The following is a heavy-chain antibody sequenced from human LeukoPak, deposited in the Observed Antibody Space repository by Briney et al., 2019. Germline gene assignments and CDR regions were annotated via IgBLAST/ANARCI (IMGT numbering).Heavy chain of an antibody. CDR2: IYYTGST. CDR3: ARDWRPGITAAGPFDP. J-gene: IGHJ5*02. D-gene: IGHD6-13*01. CDR1: GGSISSYY. Sequence: PSETLSLTCTVSGGSISSYYWSWIRQSPGKGLEWIGYIYYTGSTNYNPSLKSRVTISVDTSKNQFSLNLSSVTAADTAVYYCARDWRPGITAAGPFDPWGQGTLVTVSS. V-gene: IGHV4-59*01.